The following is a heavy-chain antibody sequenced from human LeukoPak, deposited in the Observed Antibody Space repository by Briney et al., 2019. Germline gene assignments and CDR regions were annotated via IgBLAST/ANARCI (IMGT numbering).Heavy chain of an antibody. Sequence: GGSLRLSCAASGFTFSSFWMHWVRQAPGKGLVWVSRINSDGSSTSYADSVRGRFSISRDNAKNTLYLQMNSLRAEDTAVYYCARGLSGYASSLGYWGQGTLVTVSA. CDR1: GFTFSSFW. CDR2: INSDGSST. D-gene: IGHD6-6*01. CDR3: ARGLSGYASSLGY. J-gene: IGHJ4*02. V-gene: IGHV3-74*01.